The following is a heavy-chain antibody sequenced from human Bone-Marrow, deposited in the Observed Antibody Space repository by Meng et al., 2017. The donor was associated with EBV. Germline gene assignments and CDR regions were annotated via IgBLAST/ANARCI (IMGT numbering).Heavy chain of an antibody. Sequence: QVQLQESGPGLVKPSGXLSLTCAXSGGSISSGNWWTWVRQPPGKGLEWIGEIYLRGSTNYNPSLVSRVTISVDKSKNQFSLKLNSVTAADTAVYYCARDSLWGRLKGAMDSWGQGTLVTVSS. CDR3: ARDSLWGRLKGAMDS. CDR2: IYLRGST. V-gene: IGHV4-4*02. D-gene: IGHD1-26*01. CDR1: GGSISSGNW. J-gene: IGHJ4*02.